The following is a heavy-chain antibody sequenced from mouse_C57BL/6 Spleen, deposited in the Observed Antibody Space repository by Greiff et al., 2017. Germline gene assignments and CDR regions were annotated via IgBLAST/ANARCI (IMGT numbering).Heavy chain of an antibody. V-gene: IGHV5-17*01. CDR1: GFTFSDYG. CDR3: ARGWLRGAMDY. D-gene: IGHD2-2*01. Sequence: DVMLVESGGGLVKPGGSLKLSCAASGFTFSDYGMHWVRQAPEKGLEWVAYISSGSSTIYYADTVKGRFTISRDNAKNTLFLQMTSLRSEDTAMYYCARGWLRGAMDYWGQGTSVTVSS. J-gene: IGHJ4*01. CDR2: ISSGSSTI.